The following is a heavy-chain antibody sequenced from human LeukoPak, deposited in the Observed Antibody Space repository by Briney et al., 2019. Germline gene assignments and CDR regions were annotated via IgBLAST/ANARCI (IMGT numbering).Heavy chain of an antibody. CDR1: GFTVSSNS. CDR3: VLFLRYLDY. CDR2: IYSDNT. J-gene: IGHJ4*02. V-gene: IGHV3-53*01. Sequence: QTGGSLRLSCTVSGFTVSSNSMSWVRQAPGKGLEWVSFIYSDNTHYSDSVKGRFTISRDNSKNTLYLQMNSLRAEDTAVYYCVLFLRYLDYWGQGTLVTVSS. D-gene: IGHD2-21*01.